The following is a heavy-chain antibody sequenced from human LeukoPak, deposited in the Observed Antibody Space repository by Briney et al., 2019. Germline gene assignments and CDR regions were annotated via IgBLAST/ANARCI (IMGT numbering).Heavy chain of an antibody. CDR2: IYHSGST. CDR3: ARASSRWSAGKFDY. D-gene: IGHD6-19*01. Sequence: SESLSLTCTVSGGSISSGGYYWSWIRQPPGKGLEWMGYIYHSGSTYYNPSLKNRVTISVDRSKNQFSLKLGSVTAARTAVYVCARASSRWSAGKFDYWGTGTMVTVSS. CDR1: GGSISSGGYY. J-gene: IGHJ4*02. V-gene: IGHV4-30-2*01.